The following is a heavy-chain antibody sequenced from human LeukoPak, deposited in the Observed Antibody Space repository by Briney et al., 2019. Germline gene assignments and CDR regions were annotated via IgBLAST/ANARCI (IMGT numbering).Heavy chain of an antibody. Sequence: ASVKVSCKASGYTFSGYYIHWVRQAPGQGLEWMGIINPSGGSTSYAQKFQGRVTMTRDTSTSTVYMELSSLRSEDTAVYYCARGSPHSSGYYRILYFDYWGQGTLVTVSS. CDR2: INPSGGST. V-gene: IGHV1-46*01. CDR1: GYTFSGYY. CDR3: ARGSPHSSGYYRILYFDY. J-gene: IGHJ4*02. D-gene: IGHD3-22*01.